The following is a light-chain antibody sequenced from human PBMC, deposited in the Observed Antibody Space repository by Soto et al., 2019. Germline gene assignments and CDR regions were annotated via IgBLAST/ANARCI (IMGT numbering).Light chain of an antibody. CDR3: QQYSSHLYT. CDR1: QSISTW. CDR2: MAS. J-gene: IGKJ2*01. Sequence: DLQMTQSPSTLSASIGDRVTITCRASQSISTWLAWYQQKPGKAPKLLIYMASTLGSGVPSRFSGSGSGTEFTLTISSLQPADFATYYCQQYSSHLYTFGQGTKLEIK. V-gene: IGKV1-5*03.